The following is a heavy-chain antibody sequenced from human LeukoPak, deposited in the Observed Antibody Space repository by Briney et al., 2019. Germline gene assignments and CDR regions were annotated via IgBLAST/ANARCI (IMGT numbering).Heavy chain of an antibody. CDR2: ISSTGGTI. CDR3: ARGYSRAAFDI. Sequence: GGSLRLSCAASGFTVSSNEMSWVRQAPGKGLEWVSFISSTGGTIYYADSVKGRFTVSRDNDKNSLLLQMNSLRAEDTALYYCARGYSRAAFDIWGQGTMVTVSS. J-gene: IGHJ3*02. V-gene: IGHV3-48*01. D-gene: IGHD2-15*01. CDR1: GFTVSSNE.